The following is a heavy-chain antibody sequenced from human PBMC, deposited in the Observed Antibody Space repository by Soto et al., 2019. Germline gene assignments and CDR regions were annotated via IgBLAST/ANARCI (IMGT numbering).Heavy chain of an antibody. V-gene: IGHV1-46*01. CDR3: ARDGCSSTSCYHSGGNWFDP. D-gene: IGHD2-2*01. CDR2: INPSGGST. J-gene: IGHJ5*02. Sequence: RASVKVSCKASGYTFTSYYMHWVRQAPGQGLEWMGIINPSGGSTSYAQKFQGRVTMTRDTSTSTVYMELSSLRSEDTAVYYCARDGCSSTSCYHSGGNWFDPWGQGTLVTVSS. CDR1: GYTFTSYY.